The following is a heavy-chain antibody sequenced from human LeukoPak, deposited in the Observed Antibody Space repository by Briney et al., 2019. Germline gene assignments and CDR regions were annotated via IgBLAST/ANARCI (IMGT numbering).Heavy chain of an antibody. CDR3: VKGEQQLAHNYFDY. CDR1: GFTFSSYA. Sequence: QPGGSLRLSCSASGFTFSSYAMHWVRQAPGKGLEYVSAISSNGGSTYYADSVKGRFTISRDNSKNTLYLQMSSLRAEGTAVYYCVKGEQQLAHNYFDYWGQGTLVTVSS. V-gene: IGHV3-64D*06. CDR2: ISSNGGST. J-gene: IGHJ4*02. D-gene: IGHD6-13*01.